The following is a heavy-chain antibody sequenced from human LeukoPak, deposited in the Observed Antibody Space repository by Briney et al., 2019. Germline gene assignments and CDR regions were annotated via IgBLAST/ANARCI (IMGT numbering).Heavy chain of an antibody. CDR2: ICGRSDST. CDR3: AKVTRWGSAVTFEAFDI. D-gene: IGHD2-21*01. J-gene: IGHJ3*02. Sequence: GGSLRLSCVASGFTFSGYAMSWVRQAPGKGLEWVSSICGRSDSTHYAVSVKGRFTISRDSSKNTLFLQMNSLRAEDTAVYYCAKVTRWGSAVTFEAFDIWGQGTIVSVSS. CDR1: GFTFSGYA. V-gene: IGHV3-23*01.